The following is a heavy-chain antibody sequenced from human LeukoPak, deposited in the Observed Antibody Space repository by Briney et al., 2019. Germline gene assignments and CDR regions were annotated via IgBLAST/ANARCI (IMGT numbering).Heavy chain of an antibody. J-gene: IGHJ5*02. Sequence: GGSLRLSYAASGFTFNTYTMNWVRRAPGKGLEWVSSISTSSSYIYYADSVRGRFTISRDNAKNSLYLQMNSLRAEDTAVYSCARGADGVSSNSRGWFDPWGQGTLVTVSS. V-gene: IGHV3-21*01. CDR3: ARGADGVSSNSRGWFDP. CDR1: GFTFNTYT. CDR2: ISTSSSYI. D-gene: IGHD2-15*01.